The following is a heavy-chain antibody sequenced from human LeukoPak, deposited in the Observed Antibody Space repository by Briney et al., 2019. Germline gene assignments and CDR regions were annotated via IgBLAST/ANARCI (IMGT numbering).Heavy chain of an antibody. V-gene: IGHV3-48*03. CDR3: ARDPYYGDYVV. CDR2: ISSSGSTI. Sequence: TGGSLRLSCAASGFTFSSYEMNWVLQAPGKGLEWVSYISSSGSTIYYADSVKGRFTISRDNAKNSLYLQMNSLRAEDTAVYYCARDPYYGDYVVWGQGTLVTVSS. CDR1: GFTFSSYE. D-gene: IGHD4-17*01. J-gene: IGHJ4*02.